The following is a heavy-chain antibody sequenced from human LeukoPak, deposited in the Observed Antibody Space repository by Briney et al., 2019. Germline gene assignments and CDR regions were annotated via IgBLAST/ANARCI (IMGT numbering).Heavy chain of an antibody. Sequence: SEALSLTCTVSGGSISSSSYYWGWIRQPPGKGLEWIGSIYYSGSTYYNPSLKSRVTISVDTSKNQFSLKLSSATAADTAVYYCARPFLGYCSGGSCYPEDAFDIWGQGTMVTVSS. J-gene: IGHJ3*02. CDR2: IYYSGST. D-gene: IGHD2-15*01. V-gene: IGHV4-39*01. CDR3: ARPFLGYCSGGSCYPEDAFDI. CDR1: GGSISSSSYY.